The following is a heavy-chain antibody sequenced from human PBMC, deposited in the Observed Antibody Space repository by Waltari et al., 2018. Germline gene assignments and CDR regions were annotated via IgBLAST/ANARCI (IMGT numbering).Heavy chain of an antibody. CDR1: GGSISSYY. CDR2: IYTSGST. J-gene: IGHJ5*02. V-gene: IGHV4-4*07. Sequence: QVQLQESGPGLVKPSETLSLTCTVSGGSISSYYWSWIRQPAGKGLEWIGRIYTSGSTNYNPALKSRVTMSVDTSNNQCSLKLSSVTAADTAVYYCARDNYDFWSGYYVYNWFDPWGQGTLVTVSS. D-gene: IGHD3-3*01. CDR3: ARDNYDFWSGYYVYNWFDP.